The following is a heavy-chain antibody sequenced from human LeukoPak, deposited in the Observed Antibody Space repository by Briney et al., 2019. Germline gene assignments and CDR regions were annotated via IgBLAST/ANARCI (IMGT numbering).Heavy chain of an antibody. V-gene: IGHV1-46*01. J-gene: IGHJ4*02. CDR1: GYTFTSYY. D-gene: IGHD3-22*01. Sequence: GASVKVSCKASGYTFTSYYMHWVRQAPGQGLEWMGIINPSGGSTSYAQKSQGRVTMTRDMSTSTVYMELSSLRSEDTAVYYCARVGGYYDSSGYPMGFDYWGQGTLVTVSS. CDR3: ARVGGYYDSSGYPMGFDY. CDR2: INPSGGST.